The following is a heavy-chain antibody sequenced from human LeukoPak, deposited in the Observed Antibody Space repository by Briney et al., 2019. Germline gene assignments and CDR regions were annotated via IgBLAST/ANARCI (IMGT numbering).Heavy chain of an antibody. CDR1: GGTFSSYA. D-gene: IGHD6-19*01. Sequence: SVKVSCKASGGTFSSYAISWVRQAPGQGLEWMGRIVPILGIANYAQKFQGRVTITADKSTSTAYMELSSLRSDDTAVYYCARARYSSPAGYWGQGTLVAVSS. J-gene: IGHJ4*02. CDR3: ARARYSSPAGY. CDR2: IVPILGIA. V-gene: IGHV1-69*04.